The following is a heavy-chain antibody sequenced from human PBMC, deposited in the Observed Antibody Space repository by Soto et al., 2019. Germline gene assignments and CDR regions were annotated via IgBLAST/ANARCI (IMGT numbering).Heavy chain of an antibody. CDR2: ISAYNGNT. CDR1: GYTFTSYG. CDR3: ARLARGYNYGSRKNWFDP. V-gene: IGHV1-18*01. D-gene: IGHD5-18*01. Sequence: QVQLVQSGAEVKKPGASVKVSCKASGYTFTSYGISWVRQAPGQGLEWMGWISAYNGNTNYAQKLQGRVPMTTDTSTSTAYMELRSLRSDDTAVYYCARLARGYNYGSRKNWFDPWGQGTLVTVSS. J-gene: IGHJ5*02.